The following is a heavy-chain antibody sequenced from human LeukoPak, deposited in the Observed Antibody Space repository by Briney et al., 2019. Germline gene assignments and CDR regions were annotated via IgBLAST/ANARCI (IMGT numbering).Heavy chain of an antibody. J-gene: IGHJ5*02. CDR3: ARCRPNYDYVWGSYRSNWFDP. D-gene: IGHD3-16*02. V-gene: IGHV4-34*01. Sequence: SETLSLTCAVYGGSFSGYYWSWIRQPPGKGLEWIGEINHSGSTNYNPSLKSRVTISVDTSKNQFSLKLSSVTAADTAVYYCARCRPNYDYVWGSYRSNWFDPWGQGTLVTVSS. CDR2: INHSGST. CDR1: GGSFSGYY.